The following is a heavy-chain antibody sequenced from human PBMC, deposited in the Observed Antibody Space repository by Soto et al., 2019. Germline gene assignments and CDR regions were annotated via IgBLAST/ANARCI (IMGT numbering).Heavy chain of an antibody. J-gene: IGHJ6*02. CDR1: QFTFSSYA. CDR3: AKALTGQMAYYYYYGMDV. Sequence: QVQLVESGGGVVQPGRSLILSCAASQFTFSSYAMHWVRQAPGKGLEWVAVVSFDGSNNYYSESVKGRFTVSRDNSKKTLYLQMNSLRAEDTAVYYCAKALTGQMAYYYYYGMDVWGQGTTVTVS. CDR2: VSFDGSNN. V-gene: IGHV3-30*18.